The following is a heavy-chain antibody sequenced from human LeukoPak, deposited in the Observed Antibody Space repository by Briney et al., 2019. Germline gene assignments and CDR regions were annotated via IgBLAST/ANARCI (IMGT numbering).Heavy chain of an antibody. V-gene: IGHV1-2*02. CDR2: INPNSGGT. CDR1: GYTFTGYY. CDR3: GRGIRQLWLPEPKPFAY. J-gene: IGHJ4*02. Sequence: GASVKVSCKASGYTFTGYYMHWVRQAPGQGLEWMGWINPNSGGTNYAQKFQGRVTMTRDTSISTAYMELSRLVSDDTALSYCGRGIRQLWLPEPKPFAYPGQGTLVTASS. D-gene: IGHD5-18*01.